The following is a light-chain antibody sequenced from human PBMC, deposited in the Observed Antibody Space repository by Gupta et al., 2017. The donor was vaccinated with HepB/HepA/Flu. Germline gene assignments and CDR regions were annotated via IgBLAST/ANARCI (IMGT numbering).Light chain of an antibody. CDR3: QQYNNWPPVYT. J-gene: IGKJ2*01. CDR2: DAS. Sequence: IVLTQSPPTLSLSPGERATLSCRASQSVSRYLAWYQQKPGQAPRLLIYDASNRATGIPARFSGIGSGTDFTLTISSLEPEDFALYYCQQYNNWPPVYTFGQGTKLEIK. CDR1: QSVSRY. V-gene: IGKV3-11*01.